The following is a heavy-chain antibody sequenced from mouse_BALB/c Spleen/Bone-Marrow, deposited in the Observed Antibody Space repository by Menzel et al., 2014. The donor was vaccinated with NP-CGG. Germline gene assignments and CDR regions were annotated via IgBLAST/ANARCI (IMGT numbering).Heavy chain of an antibody. D-gene: IGHD1-1*01. J-gene: IGHJ2*01. CDR1: RPSFTGYY. V-gene: IGHV1-26*01. Sequence: QLLQSGPELVTPGASLKLSCKASRPSFTGYYMHWVKQSHVTRLEWLGRINPYNGATSYNQNLKDKARLAVDKSSSTAYMELHSLTSEDSAVYYCAGGIYYVGYFDNWGQGTTLTGSS. CDR2: INPYNGAT. CDR3: AGGIYYVGYFDN.